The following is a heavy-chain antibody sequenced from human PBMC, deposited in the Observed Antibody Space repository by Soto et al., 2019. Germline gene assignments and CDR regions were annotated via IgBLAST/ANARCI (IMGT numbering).Heavy chain of an antibody. CDR1: GGSISSGGYS. J-gene: IGHJ5*02. Sequence: QLQLQESGSGLVKPSQTLSLTCAVSGGSISSGGYSWSWIRQPPGKGLEWMGYIYHSGGTYYNPCRQRRVATSVARSKGHFSLKLSSVTAAGTAASYCARVPGPWGQGTLVAVSS. CDR3: ARVPGP. CDR2: IYHSGGT. V-gene: IGHV4-30-2*01. D-gene: IGHD3-10*01.